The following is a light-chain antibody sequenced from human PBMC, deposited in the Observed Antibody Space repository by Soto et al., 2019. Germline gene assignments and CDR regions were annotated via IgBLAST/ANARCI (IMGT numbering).Light chain of an antibody. CDR1: PSVSNS. Sequence: ESVLTQSPATLSLSPGERATLSCRASPSVSNSLAWYQHKPGQAPRLLIYDASNRATGVPTRFSGSGSGTDFTLTISSLEPEDSATYYCLQDYNYPFTFGPGTKVDI. V-gene: IGKV3-11*01. CDR3: LQDYNYPFT. J-gene: IGKJ3*01. CDR2: DAS.